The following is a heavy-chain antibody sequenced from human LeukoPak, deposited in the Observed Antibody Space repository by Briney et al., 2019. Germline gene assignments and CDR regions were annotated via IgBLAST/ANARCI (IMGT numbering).Heavy chain of an antibody. CDR2: IYYSGST. V-gene: IGHV4-59*01. D-gene: IGHD1-26*01. CDR1: GGFISSYY. Sequence: SETLSLTCTVSGGFISSYYWSWIRQPPGKGLEWIGYIYYSGSTNYNPSLKSRVTISVDTSKNQFSLKLSSVTAADTAVYYCASSKVMGATHTGNAFDIWGQGTMVTVSS. CDR3: ASSKVMGATHTGNAFDI. J-gene: IGHJ3*02.